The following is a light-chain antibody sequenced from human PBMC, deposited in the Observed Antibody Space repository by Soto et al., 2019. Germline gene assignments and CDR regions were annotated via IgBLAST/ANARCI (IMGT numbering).Light chain of an antibody. CDR1: QSVGSNY. CDR2: GAS. CDR3: QQYDSSPYA. V-gene: IGKV3-20*01. Sequence: EIVLTQSPGTLSLSPGERATLSCRASQSVGSNYLAWHQQKPGQAPRRLIYGASSRATGIPDRFSGSGSGTDFTRTISRLEPEDFAVYYCQQYDSSPYAFGQGTKLEIK. J-gene: IGKJ2*01.